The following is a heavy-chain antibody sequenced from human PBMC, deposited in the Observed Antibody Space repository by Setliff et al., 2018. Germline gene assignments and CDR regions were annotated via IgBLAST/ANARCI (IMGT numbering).Heavy chain of an antibody. J-gene: IGHJ5*02. CDR1: GYSISSGYY. CDR2: IYHSGST. Sequence: SETLSLTCAVSGYSISSGYYWGWIRQPPGKGLEWIGCIYHSGSTYYNPSLKSRVTMSVDTSKNQFSLKLSSVTAADTAVYYCARHVLGYSSSYNWFDPWGQGTLVTVSS. D-gene: IGHD6-6*01. V-gene: IGHV4-38-2*01. CDR3: ARHVLGYSSSYNWFDP.